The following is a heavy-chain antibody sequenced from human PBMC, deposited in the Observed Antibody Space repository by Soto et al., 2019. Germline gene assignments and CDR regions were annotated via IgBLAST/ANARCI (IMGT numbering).Heavy chain of an antibody. CDR3: ARDRGAASDIRYYYYGIDV. Sequence: EVQLVESGGGPVKPGGSLRLSCAASGFIFDIYSMTWVRQAPGKGLEWVSSISSSSSYIYYADSVKGRFTISRDNAENSLYLQMSSLRADDTAVYYCARDRGAASDIRYYYYGIDVWGQGTTVTVSS. J-gene: IGHJ6*02. CDR2: ISSSSSYI. CDR1: GFIFDIYS. V-gene: IGHV3-21*01. D-gene: IGHD3-10*01.